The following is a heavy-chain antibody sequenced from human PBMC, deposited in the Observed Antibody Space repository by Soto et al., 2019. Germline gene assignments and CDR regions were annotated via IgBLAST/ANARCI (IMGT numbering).Heavy chain of an antibody. CDR2: ISGYNGNT. Sequence: ASVKVSCKASGYTFINYCITWVLQAPGQGLEWMGWISGYNGNTNYAQSLQGRVAMTTDTSTSTAYMELRSLKSDDTAVYYCARDEVPAANWLDRWGQGTLVTVSS. CDR3: ARDEVPAANWLDR. CDR1: GYTFINYC. J-gene: IGHJ5*02. D-gene: IGHD2-2*01. V-gene: IGHV1-18*01.